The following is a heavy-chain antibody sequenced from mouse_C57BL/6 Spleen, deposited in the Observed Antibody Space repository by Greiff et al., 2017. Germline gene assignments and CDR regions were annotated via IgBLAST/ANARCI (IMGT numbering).Heavy chain of an antibody. J-gene: IGHJ4*01. V-gene: IGHV5-17*01. Sequence: DVKLVESGGGLVKPGGSLKLSCAASGFTFSDYGMHWVRQAPEKGLEWVAYISSGSSTIYYADTVKGRFTISRDNAKNTLFLQMTSLRSEDTAMYYCARNLDSNYGGGYAMDYWGQGTSVTVSS. CDR2: ISSGSSTI. CDR1: GFTFSDYG. D-gene: IGHD2-5*01. CDR3: ARNLDSNYGGGYAMDY.